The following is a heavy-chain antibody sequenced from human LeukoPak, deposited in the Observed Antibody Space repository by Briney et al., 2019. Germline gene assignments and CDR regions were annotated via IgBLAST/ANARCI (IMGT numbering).Heavy chain of an antibody. CDR1: GYSFVTYW. V-gene: IGHV5-51*01. CDR3: ARLSTQKIRGVFYYYYGLEV. Sequence: GESLKISCKGSGYSFVTYWIGWVRQMPGKSLEWMGIIYPGDSDTRYSPSFQGQVTISADKSISTAYLQWSSLKASDTAMYYCARLSTQKIRGVFYYYYGLEVWGQGTTVTVSS. D-gene: IGHD3-10*01. J-gene: IGHJ6*02. CDR2: IYPGDSDT.